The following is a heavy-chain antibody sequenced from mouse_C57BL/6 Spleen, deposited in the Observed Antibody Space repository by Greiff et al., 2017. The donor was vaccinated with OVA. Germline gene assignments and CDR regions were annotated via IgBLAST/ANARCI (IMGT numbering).Heavy chain of an antibody. Sequence: EVKVVESGGGLVKPGGSLKLSCAASGFTFSDYGMHWVRQAPEKGLEWVAYISSGSSTIYYADTVKGRFTISRDNAKNTLFLQMTSLRSEDTAMYYCARWISPHYYGSFYAMDYWGQGTSVTVSS. J-gene: IGHJ4*01. CDR1: GFTFSDYG. V-gene: IGHV5-17*01. CDR3: ARWISPHYYGSFYAMDY. D-gene: IGHD1-1*01. CDR2: ISSGSSTI.